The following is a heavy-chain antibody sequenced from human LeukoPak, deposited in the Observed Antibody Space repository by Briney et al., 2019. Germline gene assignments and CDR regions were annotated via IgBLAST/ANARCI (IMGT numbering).Heavy chain of an antibody. V-gene: IGHV3-48*03. D-gene: IGHD3-16*02. CDR2: ISSSGSTI. CDR3: AKDRRGVMFGGVIVPGY. J-gene: IGHJ4*02. Sequence: GGSLRLSCAASGFTFSSYEMNWVRQAPGKGLEWVSYISSSGSTIYYADSVKGRFTISRDNAKNSLYLQMNSLRAEDTAVYYCAKDRRGVMFGGVIVPGYWGQGTLVTVSS. CDR1: GFTFSSYE.